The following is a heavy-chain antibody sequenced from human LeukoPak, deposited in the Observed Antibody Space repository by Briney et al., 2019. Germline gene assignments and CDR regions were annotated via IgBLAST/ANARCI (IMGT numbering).Heavy chain of an antibody. CDR3: AREDWSGYLRSAYYYYGMDV. CDR2: INPSGGST. Sequence: GASVTVSCKASGYTFTSYYMHWVRQAPGQGLEWMGIINPSGGSTSYAQKFQGRVTMTRDTSTSTVYTELSSLRSEDTAVYYCAREDWSGYLRSAYYYYGMDVWGQGTTVTVSS. CDR1: GYTFTSYY. J-gene: IGHJ6*02. V-gene: IGHV1-46*01. D-gene: IGHD3-3*01.